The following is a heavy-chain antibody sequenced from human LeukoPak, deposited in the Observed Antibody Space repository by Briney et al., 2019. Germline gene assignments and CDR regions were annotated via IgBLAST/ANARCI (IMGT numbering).Heavy chain of an antibody. V-gene: IGHV4-31*03. J-gene: IGHJ4*02. CDR2: IYYSGST. D-gene: IGHD6-6*01. CDR3: ARVETPYSSSLYYFDY. Sequence: SETLSLTCTVSGGFISSGGYYWSWIRQHPGKGLEWIGYIYYSGSTYYNPSLKSRVTISVDTSKNQFSLKLSSVTAADTAVYYCARVETPYSSSLYYFDYWGQGTLVTVSS. CDR1: GGFISSGGYY.